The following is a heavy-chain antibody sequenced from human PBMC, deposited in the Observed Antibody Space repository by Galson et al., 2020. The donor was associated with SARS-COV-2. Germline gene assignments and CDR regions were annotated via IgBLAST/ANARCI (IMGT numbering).Heavy chain of an antibody. CDR1: GYTFTSYG. CDR2: ISAYNGNT. Sequence: ALVKVSCKASGYTFTSYGISWVRQAPGQGLEWMGWISAYNGNTNYAQKLQGRVTMTTDTSTSTAYMELRSLRSDDTAVYYCARDTNLDYYDSSEAPNWFDPWGQGTLVTVSS. J-gene: IGHJ5*02. CDR3: ARDTNLDYYDSSEAPNWFDP. D-gene: IGHD3-22*01. V-gene: IGHV1-18*01.